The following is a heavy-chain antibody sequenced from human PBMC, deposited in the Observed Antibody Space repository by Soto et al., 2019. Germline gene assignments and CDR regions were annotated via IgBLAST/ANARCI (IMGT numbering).Heavy chain of an antibody. V-gene: IGHV4-39*01. CDR2: IYYSGST. CDR1: GGSISSSSHY. J-gene: IGHJ6*02. Sequence: SETLSLTCAVAGGSISSSSHYWGWIRQPPGKGLEWIGSIYYSGSTYYKPSLKSRVTISVDTSKNQFSLKLSSVTAADTAVYYCASYGDYGYYGMDVWGQGTTVTVSS. D-gene: IGHD4-17*01. CDR3: ASYGDYGYYGMDV.